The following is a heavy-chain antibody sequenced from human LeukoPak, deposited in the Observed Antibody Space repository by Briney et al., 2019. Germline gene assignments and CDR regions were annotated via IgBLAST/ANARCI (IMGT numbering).Heavy chain of an antibody. J-gene: IGHJ5*02. CDR1: GFTVSHYY. V-gene: IGHV3-53*01. Sequence: GGSLRLSCAASGFTVSHYYMTWVRQAPGKGLECVSVIYSGGSTYSADSVKGRFTTSRDNSRNMVYLQMNSLRAEDTAVYYCARVSSGWSSNWFDPWGQGTLVTVSS. D-gene: IGHD6-19*01. CDR3: ARVSSGWSSNWFDP. CDR2: IYSGGST.